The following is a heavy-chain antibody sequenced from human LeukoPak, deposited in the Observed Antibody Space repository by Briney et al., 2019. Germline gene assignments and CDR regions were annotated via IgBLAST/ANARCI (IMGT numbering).Heavy chain of an antibody. CDR2: ISGSGGST. J-gene: IGHJ5*02. CDR1: GFTFSSHG. Sequence: GGTLRLSCAASGFTFSSHGMSWVRQAPGKGLEWVSAISGSGGSTYYADSVKGRFTISRDNSKNTLYLQMNSLRAEDTAVYYCAKDSSSWYTWGQGTLVTVSS. CDR3: AKDSSSWYT. D-gene: IGHD6-13*01. V-gene: IGHV3-23*01.